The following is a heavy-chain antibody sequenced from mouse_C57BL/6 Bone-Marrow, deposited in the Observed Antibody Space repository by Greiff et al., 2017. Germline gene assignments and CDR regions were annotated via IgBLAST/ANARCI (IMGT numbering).Heavy chain of an antibody. CDR3: ARELGHWYFDV. CDR2: IYPRSGNT. D-gene: IGHD4-1*01. V-gene: IGHV1-81*01. J-gene: IGHJ1*03. CDR1: GYTFTSYG. Sequence: VQLQQSGAELARPGASVKLSSKASGYTFTSYGISWVKQRTGQGLEWIGEIYPRSGNTYYNEKFKGKATLTADKSSSTAYMELRSLTSEDAAVYFCARELGHWYFDVWGTGTTVTVSS.